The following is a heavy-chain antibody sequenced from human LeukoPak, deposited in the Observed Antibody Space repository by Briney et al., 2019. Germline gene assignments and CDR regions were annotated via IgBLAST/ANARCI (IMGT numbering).Heavy chain of an antibody. Sequence: SETLSLTRTVSGGSINSDTYFWGWIRQPPGKGLEWIGILYSRGTPYHNPSLGGRVTISIDESKNQISLKLNSVTAADTAVYYCAREGYQLLYYYYYYMDVWGKGTTVTVSS. CDR1: GGSINSDTYF. V-gene: IGHV4-39*02. CDR2: LYSRGTP. J-gene: IGHJ6*03. CDR3: AREGYQLLYYYYYYMDV. D-gene: IGHD2-2*01.